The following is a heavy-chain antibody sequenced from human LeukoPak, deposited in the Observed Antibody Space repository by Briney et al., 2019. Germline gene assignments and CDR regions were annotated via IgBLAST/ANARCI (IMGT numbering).Heavy chain of an antibody. V-gene: IGHV3-33*06. Sequence: GGSLRLSCVPPGFTFRNYGMHWVRQAPGKGLEWVAIIWYDGGTKYYADSVKGRFTISRDNSKNTLYLQMDSLRAEDTAVYYCAKEAEDHRYDYWGQGALVIVSS. J-gene: IGHJ4*02. CDR1: GFTFRNYG. CDR3: AKEAEDHRYDY. D-gene: IGHD1-14*01. CDR2: IWYDGGTK.